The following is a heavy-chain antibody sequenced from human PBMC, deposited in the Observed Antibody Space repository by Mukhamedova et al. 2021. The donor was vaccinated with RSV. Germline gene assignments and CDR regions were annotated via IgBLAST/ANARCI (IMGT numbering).Heavy chain of an antibody. CDR1: TYA. Sequence: TYAMHRVRQAPGKGLEWVAVISYDGSNKYYVDSVKGRFTISRDNSKNTLYLQMNSLRAEDTAVYYCARGVDFWSGTSPFFDYWGQG. V-gene: IGHV3-30*01. D-gene: IGHD3-3*01. CDR3: ARGVDFWSGTSPFFDY. CDR2: ISYDGSNK. J-gene: IGHJ4*02.